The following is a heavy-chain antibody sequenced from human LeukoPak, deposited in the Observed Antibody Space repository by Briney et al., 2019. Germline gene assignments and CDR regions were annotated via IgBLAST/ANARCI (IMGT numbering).Heavy chain of an antibody. V-gene: IGHV5-51*01. CDR1: GYSFTTYW. CDR3: ARTGYSSGWYEGNWFDP. J-gene: IGHJ5*02. D-gene: IGHD6-19*01. Sequence: GESLKISCKGSGYSFTTYWIGWVRQTPGKGLEWMGIIYPGDSETRYSPPFQGQVTISVDKSITTAYLQWSSLKASDTAMYYCARTGYSSGWYEGNWFDPWGQGTLVTVSS. CDR2: IYPGDSET.